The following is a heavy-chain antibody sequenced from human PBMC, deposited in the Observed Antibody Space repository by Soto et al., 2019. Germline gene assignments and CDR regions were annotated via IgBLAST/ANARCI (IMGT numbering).Heavy chain of an antibody. CDR2: ISDSGSST. Sequence: GSLRLSCAASGFTFSRYAVTWVRQAPGKGLEWVSTISDSGSSTYYADSVKGRFTISRDNAKNSLYLQMNSLRAEDTAVYYCAREGRVGGIDYWGQGTPVTDSS. D-gene: IGHD6-19*01. J-gene: IGHJ4*02. CDR1: GFTFSRYA. CDR3: AREGRVGGIDY. V-gene: IGHV3-48*03.